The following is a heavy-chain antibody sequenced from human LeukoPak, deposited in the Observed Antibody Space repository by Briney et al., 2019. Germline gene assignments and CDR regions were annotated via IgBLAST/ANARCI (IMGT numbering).Heavy chain of an antibody. J-gene: IGHJ4*02. V-gene: IGHV4-59*08. D-gene: IGHD1-26*01. CDR1: GGSISSHY. CDR3: ARHYSGSYFDHLDY. CDR2: INYIGST. Sequence: SETLSLTCTVSGGSISSHYWSWIRQPPGKGLEWIGFINYIGSTNYNPSLKSRVTISVDTSKNQFSLKLSSVTAADTAVYYCARHYSGSYFDHLDYWGQGTLVTVSS.